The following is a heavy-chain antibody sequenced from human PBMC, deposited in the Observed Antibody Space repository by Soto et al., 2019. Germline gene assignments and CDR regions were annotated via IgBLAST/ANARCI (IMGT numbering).Heavy chain of an antibody. CDR2: IWYDGSNK. CDR3: ARDLLEYQLLYLFDY. V-gene: IGHV3-33*01. CDR1: GFTFSSYG. Sequence: GGSLRLSCAASGFTFSSYGMHWVRQAPGKGLEWVAVIWYDGSNKYYADSVKGRFTISRDNSKNTLYLQMNSLRAEDTAVYYCARDLLEYQLLYLFDYWGQGTLVTVSS. D-gene: IGHD2-2*02. J-gene: IGHJ4*02.